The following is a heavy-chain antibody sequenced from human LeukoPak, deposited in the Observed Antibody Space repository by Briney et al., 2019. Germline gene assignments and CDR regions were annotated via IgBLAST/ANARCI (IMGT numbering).Heavy chain of an antibody. Sequence: QAGGSLTLSCSASGLTFSTCAMHWVRQAPGRGLEWLTRIRPDGGKKFYSDSVKGRFTVSRDNFKNMLYLEMNSLRSEDTAVYYCVKDDPVLHFWGQGTLVSVSS. CDR3: VKDDPVLHF. CDR1: GLTFSTCA. J-gene: IGHJ4*02. CDR2: IRPDGGKK. V-gene: IGHV3-30*02.